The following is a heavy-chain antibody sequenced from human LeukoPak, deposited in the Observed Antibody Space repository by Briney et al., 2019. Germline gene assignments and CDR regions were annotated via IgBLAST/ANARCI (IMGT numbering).Heavy chain of an antibody. CDR1: GFTFSSYW. Sequence: GGSLRLSCAASGFTFSSYWMSWVRQVPGKGLEWVANIKQDGSEKYYVDSVKGRFTISRDNAKNSLYLQMNSLRAEDTAVYYCARGAAAANWDWFDPWGQGTLVTVSS. J-gene: IGHJ5*02. CDR2: IKQDGSEK. CDR3: ARGAAAANWDWFDP. D-gene: IGHD6-13*01. V-gene: IGHV3-7*01.